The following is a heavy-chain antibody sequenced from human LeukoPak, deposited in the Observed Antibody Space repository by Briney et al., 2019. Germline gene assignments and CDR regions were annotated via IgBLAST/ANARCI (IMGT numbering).Heavy chain of an antibody. Sequence: GESLKISCKGAGYTFTNYWIGWVRHMPGKGLEWMGVIYPGDSHTRYSPSFQGQGTISADKSISTAFLQWNSLKASDTGIYYCTRSPDIDILTGYSRYYFDYWGQGTLVTVSS. CDR3: TRSPDIDILTGYSRYYFDY. V-gene: IGHV5-51*01. J-gene: IGHJ4*02. CDR1: GYTFTNYW. D-gene: IGHD3-9*01. CDR2: IYPGDSHT.